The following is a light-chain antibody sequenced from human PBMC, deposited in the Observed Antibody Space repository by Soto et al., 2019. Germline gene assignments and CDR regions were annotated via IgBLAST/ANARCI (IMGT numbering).Light chain of an antibody. CDR3: GTWDSSLSAGV. CDR1: SSDIGNNY. J-gene: IGLJ2*01. CDR2: DNN. V-gene: IGLV1-51*01. Sequence: QSVLTQPPSVSAAPGQKVTISRSGSSSDIGNNYVSWYQQVPGTAPKLLIYDNNKRPSGIPDRFSGSKSGTSATLDITGLQTGDEADYYCGTWDSSLSAGVFGGGTQLTVL.